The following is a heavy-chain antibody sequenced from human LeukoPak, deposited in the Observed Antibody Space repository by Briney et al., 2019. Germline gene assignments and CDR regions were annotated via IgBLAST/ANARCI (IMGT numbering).Heavy chain of an antibody. J-gene: IGHJ4*02. V-gene: IGHV3-74*01. D-gene: IGHD4-17*01. Sequence: GGSLRLSCATSGFTFSSYWMHWVRQAPGKGLVWVSRINSDGSSTSYADSVKGRFTISRDNAKNTLYLQMNSLRAEDTAVYYCARVGGGLDYGDYPSPIDYWGQGTLVTVSS. CDR3: ARVGGGLDYGDYPSPIDY. CDR2: INSDGSST. CDR1: GFTFSSYW.